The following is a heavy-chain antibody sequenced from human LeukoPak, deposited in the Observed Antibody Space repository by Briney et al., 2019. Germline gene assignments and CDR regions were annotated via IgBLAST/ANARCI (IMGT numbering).Heavy chain of an antibody. CDR2: IYYSGST. CDR1: GGSFSGYY. Sequence: SETLSLTCAVYGGSFSGYYWSWIRQPPGKGLEWIGSIYYSGSTYYNPSLKSRVTISVDTSKNQFSLKLSSVTAADTAVYYCARVPSIAVAGIDYFDYWGQGTLVTVSS. V-gene: IGHV4-34*01. J-gene: IGHJ4*02. CDR3: ARVPSIAVAGIDYFDY. D-gene: IGHD6-19*01.